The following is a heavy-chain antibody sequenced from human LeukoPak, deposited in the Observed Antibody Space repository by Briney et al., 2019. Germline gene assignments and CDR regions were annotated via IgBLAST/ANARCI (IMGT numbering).Heavy chain of an antibody. CDR3: ARGNVY. CDR1: GGTFSSYA. Sequence: ASVKVSCKASGGTFSSYAISWVRQATGQGLEWMGWMSPNSGNTDYAQKFQGRVTITRNTSISTAYMELSSLKSEDTAVYYCARGNVYWGQGTLVTVSS. CDR2: MSPNSGNT. J-gene: IGHJ4*02. V-gene: IGHV1-8*03.